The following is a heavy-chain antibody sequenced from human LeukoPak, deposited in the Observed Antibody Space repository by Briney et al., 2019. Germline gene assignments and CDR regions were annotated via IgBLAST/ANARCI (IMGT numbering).Heavy chain of an antibody. CDR1: GYTFTGYY. D-gene: IGHD3-22*01. J-gene: IGHJ4*02. V-gene: IGHV1-2*02. CDR2: INPNSGGT. CDR3: ARVEPYYDSSGYYSPGEYYFDY. Sequence: ASVKVSCKASGYTFTGYYMHWVRQAPGQGPEWMGWINPNSGGTNYAQKFQGRVTMTRDTSISTAYMELSRLRSDDTAVYYCARVEPYYDSSGYYSPGEYYFDYWGQGTLVTVSS.